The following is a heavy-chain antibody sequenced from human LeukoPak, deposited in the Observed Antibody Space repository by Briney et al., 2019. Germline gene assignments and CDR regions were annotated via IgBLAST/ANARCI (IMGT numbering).Heavy chain of an antibody. V-gene: IGHV1-69*06. CDR3: ARGLNWNYVELNY. D-gene: IGHD1-7*01. Sequence: SVKVSCKASGGSFSSYAISWVRQAPGQGLEWMGGIIPIFATANYAQKFQGRVTITADKSTSTAYMELSSLRSEDTAVYYCARGLNWNYVELNYWGQGTLVTVSS. CDR1: GGSFSSYA. CDR2: IIPIFATA. J-gene: IGHJ4*02.